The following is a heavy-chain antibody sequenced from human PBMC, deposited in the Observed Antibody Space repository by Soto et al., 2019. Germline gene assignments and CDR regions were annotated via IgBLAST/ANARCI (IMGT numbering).Heavy chain of an antibody. CDR2: INHSGST. V-gene: IGHV4-34*01. CDR3: ARGLAGGTEEFDY. Sequence: SETLSLTCAVYGGSFSGYYWGWIRQPPGKGLEWIGEINHSGSTNYNPSLKSRVTISVDTSKNQFSLKLSSVTAADTAVYYCARGLAGGTEEFDYWGQGTPVTVSS. CDR1: GGSFSGYY. J-gene: IGHJ4*02. D-gene: IGHD3-16*01.